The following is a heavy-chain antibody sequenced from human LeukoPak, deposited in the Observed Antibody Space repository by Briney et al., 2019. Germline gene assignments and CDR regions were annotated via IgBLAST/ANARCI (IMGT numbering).Heavy chain of an antibody. J-gene: IGHJ2*01. CDR1: GFTFSSYA. CDR2: ISSNGGST. CDR3: ARDKNLWFGEPFYWYFDL. Sequence: GGSLRLSCAASGFTFSSYAMHWVRQAPGKGLEYVSAISSNGGSTYYANSVKGRFTISRDNSKNTLYLQMGSLRAEDMAVYYCARDKNLWFGEPFYWYFDLWGRGTLVTVSS. V-gene: IGHV3-64*01. D-gene: IGHD3-10*01.